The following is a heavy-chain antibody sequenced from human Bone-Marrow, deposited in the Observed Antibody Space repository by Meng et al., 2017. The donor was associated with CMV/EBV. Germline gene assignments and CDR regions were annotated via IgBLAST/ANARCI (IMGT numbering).Heavy chain of an antibody. Sequence: ASVKVSCKASGYTFTAYYIHWVRQAPGQGLEWMGWINPNSGGTKYAQKFQGRVTMTRDTSISTAYMELTRLRSDDTAVFYCARWEGTLSAFDTWGQGTMVTVSS. D-gene: IGHD1-26*01. CDR3: ARWEGTLSAFDT. J-gene: IGHJ3*02. V-gene: IGHV1-2*02. CDR1: GYTFTAYY. CDR2: INPNSGGT.